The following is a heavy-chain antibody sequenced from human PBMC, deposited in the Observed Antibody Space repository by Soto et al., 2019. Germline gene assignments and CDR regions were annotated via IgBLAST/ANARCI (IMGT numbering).Heavy chain of an antibody. V-gene: IGHV4-34*01. Sequence: SETLSLTCVVYGGSVSGFSWSWIRQPPGKGLEWIGEINYLGSTNYNPSLKSRVTISVDTSKNQFSLELSSVTAADTAVYYCARALVDTGGIYFFNYWGQGTLVTVSS. J-gene: IGHJ4*02. CDR3: ARALVDTGGIYFFNY. CDR2: INYLGST. CDR1: GGSVSGFS. D-gene: IGHD2-8*02.